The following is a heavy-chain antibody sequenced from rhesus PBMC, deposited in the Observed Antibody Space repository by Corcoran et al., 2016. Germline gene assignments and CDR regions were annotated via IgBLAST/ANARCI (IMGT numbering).Heavy chain of an antibody. V-gene: IGHV4-147*01. D-gene: IGHD3-3*01. Sequence: QVQLQESGPGLVKPSETLSLTCAVSGVSITTNYWTWIRQSPGEELVWIGYISGTSGSTSYNPSLQNRVTISKATSENQCSLRLNFATAADTAVYYCSRDAISLDVWGRGLLVTVSS. J-gene: IGHJ5-2*02. CDR1: GVSITTNY. CDR2: ISGTSGST. CDR3: SRDAISLDV.